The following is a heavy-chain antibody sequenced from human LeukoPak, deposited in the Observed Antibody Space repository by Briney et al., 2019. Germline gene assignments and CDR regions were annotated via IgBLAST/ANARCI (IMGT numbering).Heavy chain of an antibody. V-gene: IGHV4-59*11. CDR2: IHYSGIT. D-gene: IGHD4/OR15-4a*01. Sequence: SETLSLTCAVSGASISSHYWSWIRQPPGRGLEWIGYIHYSGITSYDPSLKSRVTISVDTSKSQFSLNLSSVTAADTAVYCCARVYDYGKFDYWGPGTLVTVSS. CDR1: GASISSHY. CDR3: ARVYDYGKFDY. J-gene: IGHJ4*02.